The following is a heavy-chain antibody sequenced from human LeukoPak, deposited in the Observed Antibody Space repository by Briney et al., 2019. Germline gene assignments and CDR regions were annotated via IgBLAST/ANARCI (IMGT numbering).Heavy chain of an antibody. Sequence: ASVKVSCKASGYTFTSYGISWVRQAPGQGLEWMGWASAYNGNTNCAQKLQGRVTMTTDTSTRTAYMELRSLRSDDTAVYYCARDLGYCSSTSCYDDAFDIWGQGTMVTVSS. CDR2: ASAYNGNT. J-gene: IGHJ3*02. CDR1: GYTFTSYG. V-gene: IGHV1-18*01. D-gene: IGHD2-2*01. CDR3: ARDLGYCSSTSCYDDAFDI.